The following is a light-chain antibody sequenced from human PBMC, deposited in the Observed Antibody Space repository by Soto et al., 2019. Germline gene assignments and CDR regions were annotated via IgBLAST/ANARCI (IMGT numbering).Light chain of an antibody. CDR1: QSVSSY. CDR2: DAS. Sequence: EIVLTQAPATLSLSPGERATLSCRASQSVSSYLAWYQQKPGQAPRLLIYDASNRATGIPDRFSGGGSGTDFTLTISRLEPEYVAVYYCQQRSNWLTFGQGTRLEIK. CDR3: QQRSNWLT. J-gene: IGKJ5*01. V-gene: IGKV3-11*01.